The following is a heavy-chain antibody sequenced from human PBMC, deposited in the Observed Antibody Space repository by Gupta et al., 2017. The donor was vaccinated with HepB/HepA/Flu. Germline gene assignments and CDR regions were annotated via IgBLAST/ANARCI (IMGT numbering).Heavy chain of an antibody. CDR3: AKYATSWFNDAFDI. J-gene: IGHJ3*02. CDR1: GFTFTTYA. V-gene: IGHV3-23*01. CDR2: IRFNGDGT. Sequence: EVQLLESGGGLVQPGGSLRLSCTVSGFTFTTYAMSWVRQAPGKGLEWVSAIRFNGDGTHYADSVKGRFTISADNSKNTLYLQMHSLRVEDTAVYYCAKYATSWFNDAFDIWGRGTLVTVSS. D-gene: IGHD2-2*01.